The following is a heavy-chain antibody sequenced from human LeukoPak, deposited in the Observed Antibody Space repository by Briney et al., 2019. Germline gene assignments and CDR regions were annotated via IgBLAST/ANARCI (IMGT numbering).Heavy chain of an antibody. V-gene: IGHV3-11*01. D-gene: IGHD5-12*01. J-gene: IGHJ4*02. CDR1: GFTFSDYY. Sequence: GGSLRLSCAPSGFTFSDYYMSWIRQAPGKGLEWVAYITSTGDDIYYADSVRGRFTISRDNAKNALFLRMSSLRVEDTRTYYCASDIVATSGDFWGQGTLVSVSS. CDR2: ITSTGDDI. CDR3: ASDIVATSGDF.